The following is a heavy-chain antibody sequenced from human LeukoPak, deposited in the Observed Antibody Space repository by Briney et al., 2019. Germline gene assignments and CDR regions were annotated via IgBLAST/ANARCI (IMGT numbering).Heavy chain of an antibody. D-gene: IGHD6-13*01. Sequence: GGSLRLSCAASGFTFSSYGMHWVRQAPGKGLEWVAFIRYDGSNKYYADSVKGRFTISRDNAKNSLYLQMNSLRAEDTAVYYCARDQEQLVRDAFDIWGQGTMVTVSS. J-gene: IGHJ3*02. CDR2: IRYDGSNK. V-gene: IGHV3-30*02. CDR3: ARDQEQLVRDAFDI. CDR1: GFTFSSYG.